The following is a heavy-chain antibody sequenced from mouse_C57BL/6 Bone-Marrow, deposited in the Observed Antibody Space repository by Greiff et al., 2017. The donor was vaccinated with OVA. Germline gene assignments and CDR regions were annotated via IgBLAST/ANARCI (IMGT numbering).Heavy chain of an antibody. CDR3: ARDGEPGTGAY. Sequence: ESGPGLVKPSQSLSLTCSVTGYSITSGYYWNWIRQFPGNKLEWMGYISYDGSNNYNPSLKNRISITRDTSKNQFFLKLNSVTTEDTATYYCARDGEPGTGAYWGQGTLVTVSA. CDR1: GYSITSGYY. J-gene: IGHJ3*01. CDR2: ISYDGSN. D-gene: IGHD3-1*01. V-gene: IGHV3-6*01.